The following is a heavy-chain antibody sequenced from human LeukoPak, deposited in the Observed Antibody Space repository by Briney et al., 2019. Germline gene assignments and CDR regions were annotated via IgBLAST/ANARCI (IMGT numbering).Heavy chain of an antibody. CDR2: IYTSGST. D-gene: IGHD3-10*01. Sequence: SETLSLTCTVSGGSISSGSYYWSWIRQPAGKGLEWIGRIYTSGSTNYNPSLKSRVTISVDTSKNQFSLKLSSVTAADTAVYYCARVRSYYYGSGSYSHWGQGTLVTVSS. J-gene: IGHJ4*02. CDR3: ARVRSYYYGSGSYSH. CDR1: GGSISSGSYY. V-gene: IGHV4-61*02.